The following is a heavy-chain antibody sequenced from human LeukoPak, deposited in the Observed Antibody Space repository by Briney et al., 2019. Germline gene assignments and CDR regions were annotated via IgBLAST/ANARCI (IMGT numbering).Heavy chain of an antibody. CDR1: GDSISSGSYY. V-gene: IGHV4-61*02. J-gene: IGHJ6*03. D-gene: IGHD3-9*01. Sequence: PSETLSLTCTVSGDSISSGSYYWSWIRQPAGKGLEWIGRIYTSGNTNYNPSLKSRVTISVDTSKNQISLKLSSVTAADTAVYYCASSDILTGYSPRDYYYYMDVWGKGTTVTISS. CDR3: ASSDILTGYSPRDYYYYMDV. CDR2: IYTSGNT.